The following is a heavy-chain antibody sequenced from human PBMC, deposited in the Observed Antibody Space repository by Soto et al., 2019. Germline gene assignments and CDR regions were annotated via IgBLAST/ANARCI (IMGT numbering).Heavy chain of an antibody. J-gene: IGHJ4*02. CDR2: SYYSGFT. CDR1: GGSISSGDYY. D-gene: IGHD3-22*01. V-gene: IGHV4-30-4*01. CDR3: ARSYHYLPSDH. Sequence: QVQLQESGPGLVKPSQTLSLPCTVSGGSISSGDYYWSWIRQPPGKGLEWIGYSYYSGFTYYNPSLNRRLTMSVATSKTQFSRKLSSVIAADTAVYYCARSYHYLPSDHWCQGTRVTFSS.